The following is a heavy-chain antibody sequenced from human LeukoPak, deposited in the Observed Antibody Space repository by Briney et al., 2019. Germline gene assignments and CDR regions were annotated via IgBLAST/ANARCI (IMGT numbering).Heavy chain of an antibody. CDR3: ARDQGVVPAAINAFDI. J-gene: IGHJ3*02. V-gene: IGHV1-46*01. Sequence: ASVKVSCKASGYTFTSYYMHWVRQAPGQGLEWMGIINPSGGSTSYAQKFQGRVTMTRDTSTSTVYMELSSLRSEDTAVYYCARDQGVVPAAINAFDIWGQGTMVTASS. CDR2: INPSGGST. CDR1: GYTFTSYY. D-gene: IGHD2-2*02.